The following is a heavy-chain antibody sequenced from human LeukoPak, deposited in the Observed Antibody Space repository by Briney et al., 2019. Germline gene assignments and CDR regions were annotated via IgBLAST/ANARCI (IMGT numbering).Heavy chain of an antibody. Sequence: SETLSLTCTVSGGYISTYFWTWLRQPAGKGLEWLGHFSSSGSTNSSPSLASRVTVSADPSMNQCSLKLTSVTAADTAVYYCARIGGVTYFDYWGQGILVAASS. CDR2: FSSSGST. CDR3: ARIGGVTYFDY. V-gene: IGHV4-4*07. J-gene: IGHJ4*02. D-gene: IGHD3-16*01. CDR1: GGYISTYF.